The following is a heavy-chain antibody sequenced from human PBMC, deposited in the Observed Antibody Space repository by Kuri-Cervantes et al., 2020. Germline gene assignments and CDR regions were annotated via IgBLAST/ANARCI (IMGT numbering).Heavy chain of an antibody. CDR1: GGSFANSA. V-gene: IGHV1-69*06. Sequence: SVKVSCKSYGGSFANSAISWLRQVPGQGLEWMGGIVPLFGTPHYAPKFQDRVRITAEKSTTTAHMEVNGLTSDDTAVYFCARDRTARHYFGSETHYGPFDYWGQGTVVTVSS. J-gene: IGHJ4*02. D-gene: IGHD3-10*01. CDR2: IVPLFGTP. CDR3: ARDRTARHYFGSETHYGPFDY.